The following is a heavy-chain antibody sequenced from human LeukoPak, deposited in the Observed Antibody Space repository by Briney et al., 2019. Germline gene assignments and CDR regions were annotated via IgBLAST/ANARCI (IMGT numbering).Heavy chain of an antibody. CDR1: GGSISSYY. Sequence: PSETLSLTCTVSGGSISSYYWSWIRQPPGKGLECIGYIYYSGSTNYNPSLKSRVTISVDTSKNQFSLKLSSVTAADTAVYYCARLVVEDAFDIWGQGTMVTVSS. V-gene: IGHV4-59*01. J-gene: IGHJ3*02. CDR3: ARLVVEDAFDI. CDR2: IYYSGST. D-gene: IGHD3-22*01.